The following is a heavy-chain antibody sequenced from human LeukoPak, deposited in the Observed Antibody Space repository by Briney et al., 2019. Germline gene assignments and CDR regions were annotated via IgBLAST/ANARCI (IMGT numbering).Heavy chain of an antibody. CDR1: GFTFRNYW. Sequence: GGSLRLSCVASGFTFRNYWMTWVRQAPGKGLEWVANIHKDGSEKYFVASVRGRFSISRDNAKDSLYLQMSSLRAEDTAVYYCVRGSSGTVVRGVAWAWFDPWGQGTLVTVSS. CDR3: VRGSSGTVVRGVAWAWFDP. CDR2: IHKDGSEK. V-gene: IGHV3-7*05. J-gene: IGHJ5*02. D-gene: IGHD3-10*01.